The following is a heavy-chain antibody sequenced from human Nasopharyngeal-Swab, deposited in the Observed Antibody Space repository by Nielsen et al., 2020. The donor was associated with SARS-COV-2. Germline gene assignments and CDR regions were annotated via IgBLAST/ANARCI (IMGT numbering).Heavy chain of an antibody. D-gene: IGHD2-2*01. CDR1: GYTFTSYG. CDR2: ISAHNGNT. CDR3: ARDIDIVVVPAAIGGDY. V-gene: IGHV1-18*01. Sequence: ASVKVSCKASGYTFTSYGISWVRQAPGQGLEWMGWISAHNGNTNYAQKLQGRVTMTTDTSTSTAYMELRSLRSDDTAVYYCARDIDIVVVPAAIGGDYWGQGALVTVSS. J-gene: IGHJ4*02.